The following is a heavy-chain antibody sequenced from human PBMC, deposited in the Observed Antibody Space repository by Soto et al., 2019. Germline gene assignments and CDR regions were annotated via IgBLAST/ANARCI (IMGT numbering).Heavy chain of an antibody. CDR1: GFTFSSYG. D-gene: IGHD6-19*01. Sequence: QVQLVESGGGVVQPGRSLRLSCAASGFTFSSYGMHWVRQAPGKGLEWVAVIWCDGSNKYYADSVKGRFTISRDNSKNTLYLQMNSLRAEDTAVYYCARDRVAVAGTLLDYWGQGTLVTVSS. V-gene: IGHV3-33*01. CDR2: IWCDGSNK. J-gene: IGHJ4*02. CDR3: ARDRVAVAGTLLDY.